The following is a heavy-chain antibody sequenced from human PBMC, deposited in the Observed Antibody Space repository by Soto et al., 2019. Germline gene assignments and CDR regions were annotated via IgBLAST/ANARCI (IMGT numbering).Heavy chain of an antibody. V-gene: IGHV3-30*03. CDR1: GFTFRSYV. J-gene: IGHJ4*02. CDR2: ISRDGRNK. Sequence: QVQVVESGGGVVQPGRSLRLSCAASGFTFRSYVIHWVRQAPGKGLEWVAVISRDGRNKYYVDSVKGRFTISRENSKDTVYLQMNSLRDEDSAMFYCARSRSGAVADAFDFWGQGTLVSVSS. D-gene: IGHD3-10*01. CDR3: ARSRSGAVADAFDF.